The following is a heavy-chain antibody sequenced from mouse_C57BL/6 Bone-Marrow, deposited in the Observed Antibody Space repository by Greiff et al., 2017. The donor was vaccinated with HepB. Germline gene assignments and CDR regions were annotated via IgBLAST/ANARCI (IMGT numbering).Heavy chain of an antibody. D-gene: IGHD1-1*01. CDR1: GSSFTSYG. V-gene: IGHV1-81*01. J-gene: IGHJ4*01. Sequence: QVQLQQSGAALARPGASVTLSCKASGSSFTSYGLSWVQQRTGQGLEWIGDIYPRSGNTYYNEKFKGKATLTADKSSSTAYMELRNLTSEDSAVYFCARRGAYYGSSPYYYAMDYWGQGTSVTVSS. CDR3: ARRGAYYGSSPYYYAMDY. CDR2: IYPRSGNT.